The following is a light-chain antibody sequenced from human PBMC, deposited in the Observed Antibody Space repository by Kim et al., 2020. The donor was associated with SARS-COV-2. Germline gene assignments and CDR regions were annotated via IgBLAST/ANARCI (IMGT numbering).Light chain of an antibody. CDR1: QSVDSY. CDR2: DAS. J-gene: IGKJ5*01. Sequence: YLSPGERATLSCRASQSVDSYLAWYQQKPGQAPRLLIYDASNRATGIPARFSGSGSGTDFTLTISSLEPEDFAVYYCQQRSSWPTFGQGTRLEIK. CDR3: QQRSSWPT. V-gene: IGKV3-11*01.